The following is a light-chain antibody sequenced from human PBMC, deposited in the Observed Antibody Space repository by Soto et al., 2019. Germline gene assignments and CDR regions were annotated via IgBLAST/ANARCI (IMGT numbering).Light chain of an antibody. Sequence: EIVLTQSPGTLSLSPGERATLSCRASQSVRNNNLAWYQQKPGQAPRLLIYGASTRATGIPDRFSGSGSGTDFTLTISRLEPEDFALYYCQKIGISVTTCGQGTKVEIK. J-gene: IGKJ1*01. CDR3: QKIGISVTT. CDR2: GAS. CDR1: QSVRNNN. V-gene: IGKV3-20*01.